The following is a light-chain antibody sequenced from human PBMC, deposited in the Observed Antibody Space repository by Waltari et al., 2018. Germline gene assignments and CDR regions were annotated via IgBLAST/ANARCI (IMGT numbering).Light chain of an antibody. J-gene: IGLJ2*01. Sequence: QSALTQPPSASGSPGHPVTISCTGTSTDVGAFDYVSWYHQHPGKSPKVVISEVTKRPSGVPDRFSGSRSGNTAFLTVSGLQPEDEANYYCSSYAGTNNFVVFGGGTKLTVL. CDR2: EVT. V-gene: IGLV2-8*01. CDR3: SSYAGTNNFVV. CDR1: STDVGAFDY.